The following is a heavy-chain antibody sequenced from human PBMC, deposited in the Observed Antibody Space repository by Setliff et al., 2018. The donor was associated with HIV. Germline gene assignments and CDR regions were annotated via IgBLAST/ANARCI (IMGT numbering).Heavy chain of an antibody. CDR1: GGSISSYY. D-gene: IGHD1-26*01. CDR2: IHYSGST. Sequence: PSETLSLTCTVSGGSISSYYWSWIRQSPEKGLEWIGYIHYSGSTNYNPSLKSRVTISPDTSKNQFSLKLSSVTAADTAIYYCARLRDMEWELIGLDYWGRGTLVTVSS. V-gene: IGHV4-59*01. J-gene: IGHJ4*02. CDR3: ARLRDMEWELIGLDY.